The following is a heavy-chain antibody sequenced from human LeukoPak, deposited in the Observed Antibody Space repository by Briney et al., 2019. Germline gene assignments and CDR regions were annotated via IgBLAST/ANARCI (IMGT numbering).Heavy chain of an antibody. D-gene: IGHD6-19*01. CDR2: IFYSGST. Sequence: SETLSLTCTVSGGSISSYYWSWIRQPPGKGLEWIGYIFYSGSTNYNPSLKSRVTISVDTSKNQFSLKLSSVTAADTAVYYCAIHSGIAVAGRGWFDYWGQGTLVTVSS. CDR3: AIHSGIAVAGRGWFDY. V-gene: IGHV4-59*08. CDR1: GGSISSYY. J-gene: IGHJ4*02.